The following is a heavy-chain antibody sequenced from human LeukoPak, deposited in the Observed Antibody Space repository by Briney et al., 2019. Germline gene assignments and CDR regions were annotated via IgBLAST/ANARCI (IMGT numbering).Heavy chain of an antibody. V-gene: IGHV3-7*03. CDR2: IKQDGSEK. J-gene: IGHJ6*03. Sequence: PXGSLXXXCAASGFTFSTYWMSWVRQAPGQGLEWVANIKQDGSEKYYVDSVKGRFTISRDNAKNSLYMQMKRLRDEDTAVYYXXXXGXXXXXYYYYMXVWGKGTTVTISS. CDR1: GFTFSTYW. CDR3: XXXGXXXXXYYYYMXV.